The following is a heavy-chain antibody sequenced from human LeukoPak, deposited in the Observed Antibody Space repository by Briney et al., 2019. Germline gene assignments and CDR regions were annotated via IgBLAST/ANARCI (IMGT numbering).Heavy chain of an antibody. V-gene: IGHV3-11*01. D-gene: IGHD2-2*01. Sequence: GGALSLSCAASGFTFSDYYMHWVRQAPGKGVEGISYISNNGDTIYYADSVKGRFTISRDNAKNSLFLQMNSLSAEDTAVYYCARDPQAWEVPLDSWGQGTLVTVSS. J-gene: IGHJ4*02. CDR2: ISNNGDTI. CDR1: GFTFSDYY. CDR3: ARDPQAWEVPLDS.